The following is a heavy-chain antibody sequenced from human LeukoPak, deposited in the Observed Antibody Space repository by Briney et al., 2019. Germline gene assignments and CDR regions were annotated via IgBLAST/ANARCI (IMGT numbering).Heavy chain of an antibody. J-gene: IGHJ6*02. V-gene: IGHV4-39*07. Sequence: SETLSLTCTVSGGSISSSNYYWGWIRQPPGKGLEWIGSIYYSGSTYYNPSLKSRVTISVDTSKNQFSLKLSSVTAADTAVYYCARESTSGYYYYGMDVWGQGTTVTVSS. CDR1: GGSISSSNYY. CDR2: IYYSGST. CDR3: ARESTSGYYYYGMDV. D-gene: IGHD3-10*01.